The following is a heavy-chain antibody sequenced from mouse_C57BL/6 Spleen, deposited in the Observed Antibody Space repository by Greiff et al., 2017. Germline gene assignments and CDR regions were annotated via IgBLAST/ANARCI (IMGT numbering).Heavy chain of an antibody. CDR1: GYSITSGYY. CDR2: ISYDGSN. Sequence: EVKLMESGPGLVKPSQSLSLTCSVTGYSITSGYYWNWIRQFPGNKMEWMGYISYDGSNNYNPSLKNRISITRDTSKNQFFLKLNSVTTEDTATYYCARGDYWVAYWGQGTLVTVSA. D-gene: IGHD1-1*02. CDR3: ARGDYWVAY. J-gene: IGHJ3*01. V-gene: IGHV3-6*01.